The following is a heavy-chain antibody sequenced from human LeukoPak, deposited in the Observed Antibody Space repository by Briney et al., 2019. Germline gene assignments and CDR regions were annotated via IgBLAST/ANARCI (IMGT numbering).Heavy chain of an antibody. CDR3: AKDPTYSGSYLFDY. J-gene: IGHJ4*02. CDR1: GFTFSSYW. CDR2: ISWNSGSI. Sequence: GGSLRLSCAASGFTFSSYWMHWVRQAPGKGLEWVSGISWNSGSIGYADSVKGRFTISRDNAKNSLYLQMNSLRAEDTALYYCAKDPTYSGSYLFDYWGQGTLVTVSS. D-gene: IGHD1-26*01. V-gene: IGHV3-9*01.